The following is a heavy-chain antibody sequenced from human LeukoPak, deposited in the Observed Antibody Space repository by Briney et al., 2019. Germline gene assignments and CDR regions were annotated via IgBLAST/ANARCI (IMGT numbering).Heavy chain of an antibody. CDR3: ARQPYYYDRSGDYFERFDY. CDR2: IYYNGRS. V-gene: IGHV4-39*01. CDR1: GGSINSGSYY. Sequence: SETLSLTCTVSGGSINSGSYYWGWIRQPPGKGLEWIGSIYYNGRSYYNPSLKSRATISVDTSKNQFSLKLSSVTAADTAVYYCARQPYYYDRSGDYFERFDYWGQGTLVTVSS. D-gene: IGHD3-22*01. J-gene: IGHJ4*02.